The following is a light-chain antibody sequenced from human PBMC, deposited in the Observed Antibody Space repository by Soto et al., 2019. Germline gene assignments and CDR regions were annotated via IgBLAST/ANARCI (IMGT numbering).Light chain of an antibody. CDR1: SSNIGAGYD. CDR3: QSYASSLSAL. V-gene: IGLV1-40*01. CDR2: GNS. J-gene: IGLJ2*01. Sequence: QAVVTQPPSVSGAPGQRVTISCTGSSSNIGAGYDVHWYQQLPGTAPKLLIYGNSNRPSGVPDRFSGSKSGTSASLAITGLQAEDEADYYCQSYASSLSALFGGGTKVTVL.